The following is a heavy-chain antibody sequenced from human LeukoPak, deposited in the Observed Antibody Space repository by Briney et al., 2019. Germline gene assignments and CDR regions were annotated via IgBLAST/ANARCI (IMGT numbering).Heavy chain of an antibody. CDR3: AKVPQTTRPGRWYFDL. D-gene: IGHD3-10*01. J-gene: IGHJ2*01. CDR1: GFTFSDYY. Sequence: GGSLRLSCAASGFTFSDYYMSWIRQAPGKGLERISYISSSGNTIYYADSVKGRFTISRDNAKNSLFLQMNSLRAEDTAVYYCAKVPQTTRPGRWYFDLWGRGTLVTVSS. V-gene: IGHV3-11*01. CDR2: ISSSGNTI.